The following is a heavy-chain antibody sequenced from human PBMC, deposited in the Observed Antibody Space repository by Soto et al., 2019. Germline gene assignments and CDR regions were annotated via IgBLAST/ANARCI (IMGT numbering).Heavy chain of an antibody. V-gene: IGHV3-30-3*01. J-gene: IGHJ5*02. CDR2: ISYDGSNK. D-gene: IGHD2-15*01. Sequence: QVQLVESGGGVVQPGRSLRLSCAASGFTFSSYAMHWVRQAPGKGLEWVAVISYDGSNKYYADSVKGRFTISRDNSKNTLYLQMNSLRAEDTAVYYCARGAGYCSGGSCYGNWFDPWGQGTLVTVSS. CDR1: GFTFSSYA. CDR3: ARGAGYCSGGSCYGNWFDP.